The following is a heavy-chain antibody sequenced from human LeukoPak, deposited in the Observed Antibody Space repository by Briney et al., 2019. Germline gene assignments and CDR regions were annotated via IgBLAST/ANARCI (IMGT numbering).Heavy chain of an antibody. CDR3: ATWYDDYGGY. V-gene: IGHV1-2*02. CDR2: INPNTGGT. Sequence: PSVKVSCKASGYTFTGYYMHWVRQAPGQGLEWMGWINPNTGGTNYAQKFQGRVTMTRDTSITTAYMELSSLRSDDTAVYYCATWYDDYGGYWGQGTLVTVSS. D-gene: IGHD3-3*01. J-gene: IGHJ4*02. CDR1: GYTFTGYY.